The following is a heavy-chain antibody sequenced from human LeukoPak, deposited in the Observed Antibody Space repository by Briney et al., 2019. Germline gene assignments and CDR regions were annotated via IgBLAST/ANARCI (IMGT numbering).Heavy chain of an antibody. CDR2: ISGSDGST. V-gene: IGHV3-23*01. J-gene: IGHJ6*02. CDR3: AKDPQRYHRRYYYYGMDV. CDR1: GFTFSSYA. D-gene: IGHD1-14*01. Sequence: PGGSLRLSCAASGFTFSSYAMSWVRQAPGKGLEWVSAISGSDGSTYYADSVKGRFTISRDNSKNTLYLQMNSLRAEDTAVYYCAKDPQRYHRRYYYYGMDVWGQGTTVTVSS.